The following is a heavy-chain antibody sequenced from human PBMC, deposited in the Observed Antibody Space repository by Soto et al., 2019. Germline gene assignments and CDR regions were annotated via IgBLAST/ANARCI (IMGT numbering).Heavy chain of an antibody. J-gene: IGHJ6*02. V-gene: IGHV4-30-4*01. CDR2: IYYSGST. CDR3: ARDGAAAHIYYYYYGMDV. D-gene: IGHD6-13*01. CDR1: GGSISSGDYY. Sequence: ASETLSLTCTVSGGSISSGDYYWSWIRQPPGKGLEWIGYIYYSGSTYYNPSLKSRVTISVDTSKNQFSLKLSSVTAADTAVYYCARDGAAAHIYYYYYGMDVWGQGTTVTVSS.